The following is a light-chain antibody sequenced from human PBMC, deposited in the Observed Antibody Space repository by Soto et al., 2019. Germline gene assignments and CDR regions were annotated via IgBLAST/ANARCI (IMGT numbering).Light chain of an antibody. CDR3: QQYGSSLVA. J-gene: IGKJ1*01. Sequence: EIVLTQSPGTLSLSPGERATLSCRASRSVTSSLLAWYQQKPGQAPRLLIYGASSRATGIPDRFSGSGSGTDFTLTISRLEPEDFAVYYCQQYGSSLVAFGQGTKVDIK. CDR1: RSVTSSL. V-gene: IGKV3-20*01. CDR2: GAS.